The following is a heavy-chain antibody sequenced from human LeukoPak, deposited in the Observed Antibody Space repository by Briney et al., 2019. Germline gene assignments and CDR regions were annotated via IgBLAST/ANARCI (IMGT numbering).Heavy chain of an antibody. CDR1: GFTFSSYG. CDR3: AKDAYSSGWFDY. J-gene: IGHJ4*02. Sequence: GGSLRLSCAASGFTFSSYGMHWVRQAPGKGLDWVAFIHHDGSNKYYADSVRGRFTISRDNSKNTLYLQMNSLRAEDTAVYYCAKDAYSSGWFDYWGQGTLVTVSS. CDR2: IHHDGSNK. V-gene: IGHV3-30*02. D-gene: IGHD6-19*01.